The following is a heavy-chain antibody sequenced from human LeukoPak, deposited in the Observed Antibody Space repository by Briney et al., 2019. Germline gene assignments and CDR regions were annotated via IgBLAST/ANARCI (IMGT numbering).Heavy chain of an antibody. CDR2: ISSSSSYI. Sequence: GGSLRLSCAASGFTFSSYSMNWVRQAPGKGREWVSSISSSSSYIYYADSVKGRFTISRDNAKNSLYLQMNSLRAEDTAVYYCAREQVVVHFDYWGQGTLVTVSS. V-gene: IGHV3-21*01. J-gene: IGHJ4*02. CDR1: GFTFSSYS. D-gene: IGHD3-22*01. CDR3: AREQVVVHFDY.